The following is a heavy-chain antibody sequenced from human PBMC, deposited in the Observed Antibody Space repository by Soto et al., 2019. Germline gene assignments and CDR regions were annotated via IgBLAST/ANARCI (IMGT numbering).Heavy chain of an antibody. CDR3: AKRDGDCSSDRCYSARLDT. CDR1: GFTFSRSA. V-gene: IGHV3-23*01. D-gene: IGHD2-2*01. J-gene: IGHJ5*02. CDR2: ISSSGGTT. Sequence: GGSLRLSCEASGFTFSRSAMSWVRQAPGKGLEWVSAISSSGGTTYYTDSVKGRFTISRDNSQNTLFLQMNSLRVEDTAVYYCAKRDGDCSSDRCYSARLDTWGQGSLVTVSS.